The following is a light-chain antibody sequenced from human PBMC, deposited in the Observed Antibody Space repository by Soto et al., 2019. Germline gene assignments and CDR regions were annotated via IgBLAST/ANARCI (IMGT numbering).Light chain of an antibody. CDR1: SSDVGGYNY. CDR2: DVS. CDR3: CTDVGSYTSDV. V-gene: IGLV2-11*01. J-gene: IGLJ1*01. Sequence: QSALTQPRSVSGSPGQSVTISCTGTSSDVGGYNYVSWYQQHPGKAPKLMIYDVSKRPSGVPDRFSGSKSGNTASLTISGVQAMYEANYYSCTDVGSYTSDVLGTGTKLTVL.